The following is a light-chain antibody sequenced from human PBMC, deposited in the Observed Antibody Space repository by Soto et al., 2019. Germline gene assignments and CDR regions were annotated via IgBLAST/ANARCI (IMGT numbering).Light chain of an antibody. J-gene: IGLJ2*01. Sequence: SYELTQPPSVSVSPGQTASITCSGDKLGDKYACWYQQKTGQSPVLVIYKDNKRPSGIPERFYCSNSGNTATLTITGIQARDEAYYDCQAWDINTVVFGGGTKLTVL. V-gene: IGLV3-1*01. CDR2: KDN. CDR1: KLGDKY. CDR3: QAWDINTVV.